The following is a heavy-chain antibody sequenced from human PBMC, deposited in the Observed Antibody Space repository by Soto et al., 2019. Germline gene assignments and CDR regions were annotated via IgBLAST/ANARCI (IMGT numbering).Heavy chain of an antibody. CDR3: ATGGGQRYGEFEL. D-gene: IGHD1-26*01. CDR2: ISRYNGNT. J-gene: IGHJ4*02. CDR1: GSLVNGYG. Sequence: QVQLLQSGAEVKKPGASLKVSCKASGSLVNGYGISWVRQAPGEGLERMGWISRYNGNTRSTQKFQARVTMTTDTSTSTAYMELGSLTSDDTAVYYCATGGGQRYGEFELWGQGTLVTVSS. V-gene: IGHV1-18*01.